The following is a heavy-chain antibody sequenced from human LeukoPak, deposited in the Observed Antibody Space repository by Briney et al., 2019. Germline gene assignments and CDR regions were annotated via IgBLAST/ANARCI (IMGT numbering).Heavy chain of an antibody. CDR2: IYYSGST. D-gene: IGHD4-17*01. Sequence: SQTLSLTCTVSGGPISSGGYYWSWIRQHPGKGLEWIGYIYYSGSTYYNPSLKSRVTISVDTSKNQFSLKLSSVTAADTAVYYCARDYGDYVGAFDIWGQGTMVTVSS. CDR1: GGPISSGGYY. V-gene: IGHV4-31*03. J-gene: IGHJ3*02. CDR3: ARDYGDYVGAFDI.